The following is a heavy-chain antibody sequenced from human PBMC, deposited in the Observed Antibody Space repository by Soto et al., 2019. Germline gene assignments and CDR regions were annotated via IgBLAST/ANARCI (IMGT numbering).Heavy chain of an antibody. CDR3: AKDVGAGYHPAEFDY. CDR1: GFTLEDYA. D-gene: IGHD3-9*01. CDR2: ISWNSGSM. V-gene: IGHV3-9*01. J-gene: IGHJ4*02. Sequence: GGSLRLSCAASGFTLEDYAMHWVRQVPGKGLEWVSGISWNSGSMGSADSVKGRFTISRDNAQNPLYLQMNSLRVEDTALYYCAKDVGAGYHPAEFDYWGQGTLVTVSS.